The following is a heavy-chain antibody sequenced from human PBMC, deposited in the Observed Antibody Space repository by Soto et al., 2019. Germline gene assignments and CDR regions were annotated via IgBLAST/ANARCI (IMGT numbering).Heavy chain of an antibody. CDR2: INPNNGAT. Sequence: QVQLVQSGAEVKKAGASVKVSCKAPRYIFTAYFMHWVRQAPGQGLEWMGWINPNNGATHYGLSFQGTVTMTRDTSISTAEMELSSLRPDDTAGYYCASHDPGARVDPWGQGTLVIVSS. V-gene: IGHV1-2*02. J-gene: IGHJ5*02. CDR1: RYIFTAYF. D-gene: IGHD1-1*01. CDR3: ASHDPGARVDP.